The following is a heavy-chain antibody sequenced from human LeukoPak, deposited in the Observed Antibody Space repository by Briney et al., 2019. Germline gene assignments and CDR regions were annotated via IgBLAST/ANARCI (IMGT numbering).Heavy chain of an antibody. CDR3: ARLAVPEEYSSSSGDI. J-gene: IGHJ3*02. D-gene: IGHD6-6*01. CDR1: GGSISSSSYY. V-gene: IGHV4-39*01. CDR2: IYYSGST. Sequence: SETLSLTCTVSGGSISSSSYYWGWIRQPPGKGLEWIGSIYYSGSTYYNPSLKSRVTISVDTSKNQFSLKLSSVTAADTAVYYCARLAVPEEYSSSSGDIWGQGTMVTVSS.